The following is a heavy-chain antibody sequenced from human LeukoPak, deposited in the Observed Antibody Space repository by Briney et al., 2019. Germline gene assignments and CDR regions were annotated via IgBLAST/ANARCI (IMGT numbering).Heavy chain of an antibody. CDR2: IYYSGST. CDR3: ARAAAWSENYYWYFDL. V-gene: IGHV4-61*08. Sequence: SETLSLTCTVSGDSTTTTGYYWSWIRQPPGKGLEWIGYIYYSGSTNYNPSLKSRVTISVDTSKNQFSLKLSSVTAADTAVYYCARAAAWSENYYWYFDLWGRGTLVTVSS. J-gene: IGHJ2*01. D-gene: IGHD1-7*01. CDR1: GDSTTTTGYY.